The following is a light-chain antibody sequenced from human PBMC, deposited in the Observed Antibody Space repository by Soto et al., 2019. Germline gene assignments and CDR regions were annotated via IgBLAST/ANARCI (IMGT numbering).Light chain of an antibody. CDR2: GAS. J-gene: IGKJ4*01. CDR3: QQYNDWPLT. CDR1: QSISSN. V-gene: IGKV3-15*01. Sequence: VITQSPATLSVSPGERATLSCRASQSISSNLAWYQQKPAQAPRLLIYGASTRATGIPARFSGGGSGTEFTLTISSLQSADFAVYYCQQYNDWPLTFGGGTKVDIK.